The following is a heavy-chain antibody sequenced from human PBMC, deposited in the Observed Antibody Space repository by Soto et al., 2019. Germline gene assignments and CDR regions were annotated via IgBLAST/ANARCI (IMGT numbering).Heavy chain of an antibody. CDR1: GFTFSDYY. CDR3: ARGMYNWNDHYYYGMDV. J-gene: IGHJ6*02. V-gene: IGHV3-11*01. D-gene: IGHD1-20*01. CDR2: ISSSGSTI. Sequence: GGSLRLSCAASGFTFSDYYMSWIRQAPGKGLEWVSYISSSGSTIYYADSVKGRFTISRDNAKNPLYLQMNSLRAEDTAVYYCARGMYNWNDHYYYGMDVWGQGTTVTVSS.